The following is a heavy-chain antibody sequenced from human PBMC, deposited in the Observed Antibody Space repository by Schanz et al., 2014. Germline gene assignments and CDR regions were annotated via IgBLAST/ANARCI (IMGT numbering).Heavy chain of an antibody. V-gene: IGHV3-53*01. Sequence: EVQLVESGGGLVQPGGSLRLSCAASGFTVSNNYMSWVRQAPGKGLEWVSGIYSGGSTYYADSVKGRFTISRDNAKNSLYLQMSSLRAEDTAVYYCARDYVGFDYWGQGTLVTVSS. CDR3: ARDYVGFDY. CDR2: IYSGGST. J-gene: IGHJ4*02. CDR1: GFTVSNNY. D-gene: IGHD1-26*01.